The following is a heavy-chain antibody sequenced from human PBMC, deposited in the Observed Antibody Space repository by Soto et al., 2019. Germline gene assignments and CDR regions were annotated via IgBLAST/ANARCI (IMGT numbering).Heavy chain of an antibody. CDR2: IYWDDDK. V-gene: IGHV2-5*02. Sequence: QITLKESGPTLVRPTQTLTLTCTFSGFSLSTRGVGVGWIRHPPGKALEWLGLIYWDDDKRYSPSLKSRLTITKDTSKNQVVLTITNLDPVDTATKYGAHRGSSSQLVDWGKGTLVTVSS. CDR1: GFSLSTRGVG. CDR3: AHRGSSSQLVD. J-gene: IGHJ4*02. D-gene: IGHD1-1*01.